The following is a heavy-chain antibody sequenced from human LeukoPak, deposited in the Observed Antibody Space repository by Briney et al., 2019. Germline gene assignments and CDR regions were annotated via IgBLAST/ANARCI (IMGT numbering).Heavy chain of an antibody. CDR3: ARDWELQTPSY. D-gene: IGHD1-7*01. CDR1: GGTFSSYA. Sequence: SVKVSCKASGGTFSSYAISWVRQAPGQGLEWMGRIIPILGIANYAQKLQGRVTMTTDTSTSTVYMELRSLRSDDTAVYYCARDWELQTPSYWGQGTLVTVSS. J-gene: IGHJ4*02. V-gene: IGHV1-69*04. CDR2: IIPILGIA.